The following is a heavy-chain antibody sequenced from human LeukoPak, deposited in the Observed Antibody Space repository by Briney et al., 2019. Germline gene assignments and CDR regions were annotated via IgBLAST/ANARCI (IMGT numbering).Heavy chain of an antibody. CDR1: GGSVSTYY. J-gene: IGHJ4*02. CDR3: ARDFWSGNSPDY. CDR2: IYHSGST. D-gene: IGHD3-3*01. V-gene: IGHV4-38-2*02. Sequence: SETLSLTCTVAGGSVSTYYWSWIRQPPGKGLEWIGSIYHSGSTYYNPSLKSRVTISVDTSKNQFSLKLSSVTAADTAVYYCARDFWSGNSPDYWGQGTLVTVSS.